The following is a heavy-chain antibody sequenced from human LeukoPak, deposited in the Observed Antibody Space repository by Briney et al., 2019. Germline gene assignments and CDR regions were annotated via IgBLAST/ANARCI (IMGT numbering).Heavy chain of an antibody. Sequence: GGSLRLSCAASGFTFDDYAMHWVRQAPGKGLEWVAYISIGTSFIYYADSVKGRFTISRDNAKNSLYLQVNSLRAEDMAVYYCARVGDNDAFDIWGQGTMVTVSS. J-gene: IGHJ3*02. CDR1: GFTFDDYA. CDR2: ISIGTSFI. CDR3: ARVGDNDAFDI. D-gene: IGHD4-17*01. V-gene: IGHV3-21*01.